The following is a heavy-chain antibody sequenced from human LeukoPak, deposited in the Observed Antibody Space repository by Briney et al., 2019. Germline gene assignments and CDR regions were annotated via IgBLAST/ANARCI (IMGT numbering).Heavy chain of an antibody. V-gene: IGHV1-2*04. CDR3: ARGEYGSGSFIDY. D-gene: IGHD3-10*01. CDR2: INPNSGGT. CDR1: GYTFTGYY. Sequence: ASVKVSCKASGYTFTGYYMHWVRQAPGQGLERMGWINPNSGGTNYAQKFQGWVTMTRDTSISTAYMELSRLRSDDTAVYYCARGEYGSGSFIDYWGQGTLVTVSS. J-gene: IGHJ4*02.